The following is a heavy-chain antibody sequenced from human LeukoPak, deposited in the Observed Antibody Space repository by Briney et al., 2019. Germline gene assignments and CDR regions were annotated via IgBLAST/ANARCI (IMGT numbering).Heavy chain of an antibody. CDR2: INPNSGGT. V-gene: IGHV1-2*02. CDR1: GYTFTGYY. D-gene: IGHD2-15*01. J-gene: IGHJ4*02. Sequence: ASVKVSCKASGYTFTGYYMHWVLQAPGQGLEWMGWINPNSGGTNYAQKFQGRVTMTRDTSISTAYMELSRLRSDDTAVYYCARDPAPVVVAAKFFDYWGQGTLVTVSS. CDR3: ARDPAPVVVAAKFFDY.